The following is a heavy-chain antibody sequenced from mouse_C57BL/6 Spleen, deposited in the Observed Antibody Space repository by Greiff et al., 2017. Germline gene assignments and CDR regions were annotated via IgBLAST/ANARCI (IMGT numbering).Heavy chain of an antibody. Sequence: EVQLQQSGPELVKPGASVKISCKASGYTFPDYYMNWVKQSHGKSLEWIGDINPNNGGTSYNQKFKGKATLTVDKSSSTAYMELRSLTSEDSAVYYCARVHEFAYWGQGTLGTVSA. CDR3: ARVHEFAY. V-gene: IGHV1-26*01. CDR2: INPNNGGT. CDR1: GYTFPDYY. J-gene: IGHJ3*01.